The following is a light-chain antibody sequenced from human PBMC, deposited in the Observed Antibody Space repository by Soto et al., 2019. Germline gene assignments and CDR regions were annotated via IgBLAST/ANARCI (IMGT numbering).Light chain of an antibody. V-gene: IGKV3-20*01. Sequence: EIVLTQSPGTLSLSPGERATLSCRARQSVSSSYLAWYQQKPCQAPRLLIYGASSRASGIPARFSGIGSVTDVTLTISRLEAEDFAVYYCQQYGSSSPWTGGQALKVEIK. CDR2: GAS. J-gene: IGKJ1*01. CDR3: QQYGSSSPWT. CDR1: QSVSSSY.